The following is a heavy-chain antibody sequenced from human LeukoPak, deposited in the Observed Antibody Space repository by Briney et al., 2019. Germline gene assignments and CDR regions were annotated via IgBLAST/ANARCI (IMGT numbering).Heavy chain of an antibody. CDR3: ARDRAVAGTGGHYY. CDR1: GFTVSGNY. CDR2: IYSGGTT. Sequence: GGSLRLSCAASGFTVSGNYMSWVRQAPGKGLEWVSLIYSGGTTYYADSVKGRFTISRDNSKNTLYLQMNSLRAEDTAVYYCARDRAVAGTGGHYYWGQGTLVTVSS. V-gene: IGHV3-53*01. J-gene: IGHJ4*02. D-gene: IGHD6-19*01.